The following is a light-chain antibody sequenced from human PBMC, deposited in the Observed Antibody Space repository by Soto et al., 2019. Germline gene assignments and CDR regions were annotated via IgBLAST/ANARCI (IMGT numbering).Light chain of an antibody. CDR3: QQYDNLPLT. V-gene: IGKV1-33*01. Sequence: IQMTQSPSSLSASIGDRVTITCHASHDIRNSLNWYQQTPGKPPKLLISDASNLEAGVPSRFSGSGFGTDFFFTIISLHPEDVATYFCQQYDNLPLTFGGGTKVEI. J-gene: IGKJ4*01. CDR1: HDIRNS. CDR2: DAS.